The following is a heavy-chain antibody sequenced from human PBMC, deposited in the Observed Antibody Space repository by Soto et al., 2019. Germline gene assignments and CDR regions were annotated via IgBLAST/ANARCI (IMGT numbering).Heavy chain of an antibody. CDR2: ISGSGGST. Sequence: EVQLLESGGGLVQPGGSLRLSCAASGFTFSSYAMSWVRQAPGKGLEWVSAISGSGGSTYYADSVKGRFTISRDNSKNTMYLQMNSLRAEDTAVYYCAKDFYYGPHYWYFDLWGRGTLVTVSS. J-gene: IGHJ2*01. D-gene: IGHD3-10*01. V-gene: IGHV3-23*01. CDR1: GFTFSSYA. CDR3: AKDFYYGPHYWYFDL.